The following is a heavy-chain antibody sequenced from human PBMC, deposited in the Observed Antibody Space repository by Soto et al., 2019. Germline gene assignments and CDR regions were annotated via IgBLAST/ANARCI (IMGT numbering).Heavy chain of an antibody. CDR1: GDSVSSNSAA. J-gene: IGHJ6*02. V-gene: IGHV6-1*01. Sequence: PSHTLSLTCAISGDSVSSNSAAWNWIRQSPSRGLEWLGRTYYRSKWYNDYAVSVKSRITINPDTSKNQFSLQLNSVTPEDTAVYYCARGAYSSSWGDYYGMDVWGQGTTVTVSS. CDR3: ARGAYSSSWGDYYGMDV. CDR2: TYYRSKWYN. D-gene: IGHD6-13*01.